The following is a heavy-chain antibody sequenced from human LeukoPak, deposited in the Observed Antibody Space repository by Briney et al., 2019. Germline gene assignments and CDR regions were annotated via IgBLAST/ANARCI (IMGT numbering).Heavy chain of an antibody. V-gene: IGHV4-34*01. Sequence: SETLSLTCAVYGGSFSGYYWSWIRQPPGKGLEWIGEINHRGVTTYYPSLKSRVTISIDTYRNQFSLTMHSLTAADTAVYYCARTVGRTASLSYWGQGTLVTVSS. CDR2: INHRGVT. J-gene: IGHJ4*02. D-gene: IGHD4-11*01. CDR1: GGSFSGYY. CDR3: ARTVGRTASLSY.